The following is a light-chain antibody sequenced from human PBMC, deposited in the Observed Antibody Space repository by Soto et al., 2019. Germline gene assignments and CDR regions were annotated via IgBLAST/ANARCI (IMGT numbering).Light chain of an antibody. CDR1: QSVSSTY. Sequence: EFVLTQSPATLSLSPGERATLSCRASQSVSSTYLACYQQQPGQAPRLLMSGTSNRATGTPDRFSGSGSGTDFTLTISRLEPEDFAVYYCQQYGSSPSITFGQGTRLEIK. CDR2: GTS. V-gene: IGKV3-20*01. CDR3: QQYGSSPSIT. J-gene: IGKJ5*01.